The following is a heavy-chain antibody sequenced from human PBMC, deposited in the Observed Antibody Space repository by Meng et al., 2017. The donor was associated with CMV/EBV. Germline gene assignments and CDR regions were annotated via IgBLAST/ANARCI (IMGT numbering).Heavy chain of an antibody. CDR1: GYTFTSYG. Sequence: ASVKVSCKASGYTFTSYGISWVRQAPGQGLEWMGWISAYNGNTNYAQKLQGRVTMTTDTSTSTAYMELRSLRSDDTAVYYCARLRGGKAAAGNWDYYYYYGMDVWGQGTTVTVSS. CDR3: ARLRGGKAAAGNWDYYYYYGMDV. J-gene: IGHJ6*02. D-gene: IGHD6-13*01. V-gene: IGHV1-18*01. CDR2: ISAYNGNT.